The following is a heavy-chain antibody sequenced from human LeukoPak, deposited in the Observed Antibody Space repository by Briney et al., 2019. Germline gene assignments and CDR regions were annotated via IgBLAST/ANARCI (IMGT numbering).Heavy chain of an antibody. J-gene: IGHJ4*02. CDR3: AKVPVLLWFGELNY. CDR1: GFTFSSYG. V-gene: IGHV3-30*02. D-gene: IGHD3-10*01. CDR2: IRYDGSNK. Sequence: GGPLRLSCAASGFTFSSYGMHWVRQAPGKGLEWVAFIRYDGSNKYYADSVKGRFTISRDNSKNTLYLQMNSLRAEDTAVYYCAKVPVLLWFGELNYWGQGTLVTVSS.